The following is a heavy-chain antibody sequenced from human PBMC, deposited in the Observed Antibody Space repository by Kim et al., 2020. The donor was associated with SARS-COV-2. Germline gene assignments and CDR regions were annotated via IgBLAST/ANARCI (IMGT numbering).Heavy chain of an antibody. J-gene: IGHJ5*02. V-gene: IGHV4-59*13. CDR3: ARGAIGIFGVVWWFDI. CDR2: IYYSGST. D-gene: IGHD3-3*01. CDR1: GGSISSYY. Sequence: SETLSLTCTVSGGSISSYYWSWIRQPPGKGLEWIGDIYYSGSTNYNPSLKSRVTISVDTSKNQFSLKLSSVTAADTAVYYCARGAIGIFGVVWWFDIWGQGTLVTVSS.